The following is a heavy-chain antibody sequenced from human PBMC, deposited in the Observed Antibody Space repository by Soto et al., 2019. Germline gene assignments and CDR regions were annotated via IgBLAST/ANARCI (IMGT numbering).Heavy chain of an antibody. D-gene: IGHD2-15*01. Sequence: EVQLVESGGGLVQPGGSRRVSCAASGFSFSNYAMNWVRQAPGKGLEWVSYISIGSGSIFYGDAVKGGFTISRDDAKNSLYMQMNTLRDEDTAVYYCGGDERWAFDFWGQGTMVTVSS. CDR1: GFSFSNYA. V-gene: IGHV3-48*02. J-gene: IGHJ3*01. CDR2: ISIGSGSI. CDR3: GGDERWAFDF.